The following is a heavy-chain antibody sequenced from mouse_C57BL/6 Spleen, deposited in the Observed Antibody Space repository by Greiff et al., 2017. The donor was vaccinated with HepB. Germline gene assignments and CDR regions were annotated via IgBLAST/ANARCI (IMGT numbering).Heavy chain of an antibody. Sequence: VKLQQPGAELVKPGASVKLSCKASGYTFTSYWMHWVKQRPGQGLEWIGMIHPNSGSTNYNEKFKSKATLTVDKSSSTAYMQLSSLTSEDSAVYYCARIGKGGFAYWGQGTLVTVSA. CDR3: ARIGKGGFAY. V-gene: IGHV1-64*01. CDR2: IHPNSGST. CDR1: GYTFTSYW. D-gene: IGHD2-1*01. J-gene: IGHJ3*01.